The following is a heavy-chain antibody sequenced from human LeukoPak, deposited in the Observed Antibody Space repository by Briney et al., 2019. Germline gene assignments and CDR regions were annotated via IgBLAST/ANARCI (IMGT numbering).Heavy chain of an antibody. V-gene: IGHV4-61*02. CDR3: ARGQRTPRSRKQRTYYYYYYYMDV. J-gene: IGHJ6*03. CDR1: GGSISSSSYY. D-gene: IGHD6-25*01. Sequence: SQTLSLTCTVSGGSISSSSYYWSWIRQPAGKGLEWIGRIYTSGSTNYNPSLKSRVTISVDTSKNQFSLKLSSVTAADTAVYYCARGQRTPRSRKQRTYYYYYYYMDVWGKGTTVTVSS. CDR2: IYTSGST.